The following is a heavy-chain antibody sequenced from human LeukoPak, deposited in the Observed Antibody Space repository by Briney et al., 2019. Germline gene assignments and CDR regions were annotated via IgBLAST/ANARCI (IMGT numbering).Heavy chain of an antibody. Sequence: SETLSLTCTVSGGSISSSSYYWGWIRQPPGKGLEWIGSIYHSGSTYYNPSLKSRVTISVDTSKNQFSLKLSSVTAADTAVYYCAKGDSSSWYVLDYWGQGTLVTVSS. CDR2: IYHSGST. CDR1: GGSISSSSYY. V-gene: IGHV4-39*01. J-gene: IGHJ4*02. CDR3: AKGDSSSWYVLDY. D-gene: IGHD6-13*01.